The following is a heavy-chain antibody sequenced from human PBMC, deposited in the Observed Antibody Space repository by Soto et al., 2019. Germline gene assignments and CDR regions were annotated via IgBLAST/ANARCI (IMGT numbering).Heavy chain of an antibody. D-gene: IGHD3-10*01. V-gene: IGHV3-21*01. CDR1: GFTFSSYS. CDR2: ISSSSSYI. J-gene: IGHJ4*02. Sequence: GGSLRLSCAASGFTFSSYSMNWVRQAPGKGLEWVSSISSSSSYIYYADSVKGRFTISRDNAKNSLYLQMNSLRAEDTAVYYCARGSMGGSGSPNRYWGQGTLVTVSS. CDR3: ARGSMGGSGSPNRY.